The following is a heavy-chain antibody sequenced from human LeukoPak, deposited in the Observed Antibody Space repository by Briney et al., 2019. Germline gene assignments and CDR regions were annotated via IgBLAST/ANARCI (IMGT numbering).Heavy chain of an antibody. Sequence: GGSLRLSCAASGFTFSNYEMSWVRQAPGKGLEWVSYITTGGSTTYYADSVKGRFTISRDNARNSLYLQMNSLRAEDTAVYYCAREKWEVPTKYFDYWGQGTLVTVSS. CDR3: AREKWEVPTKYFDY. J-gene: IGHJ4*02. D-gene: IGHD1-26*01. CDR1: GFTFSNYE. CDR2: ITTGGSTT. V-gene: IGHV3-48*03.